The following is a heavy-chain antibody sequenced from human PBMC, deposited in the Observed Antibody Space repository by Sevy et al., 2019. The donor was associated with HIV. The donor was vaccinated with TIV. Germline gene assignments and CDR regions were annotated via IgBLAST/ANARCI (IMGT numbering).Heavy chain of an antibody. CDR2: TPATGIST. J-gene: IGHJ4*02. Sequence: GGSLRLSCAASGFSFDNHAMMWFRQSPGKGLEWVSTTPATGISTFYANSVKGRFIISRDNSKSTLYLEMNSLRVEDTALYYCARGWPIHLWGQGTLVTVSS. CDR3: ARGWPIHL. CDR1: GFSFDNHA. D-gene: IGHD3-3*02. V-gene: IGHV3-23*01.